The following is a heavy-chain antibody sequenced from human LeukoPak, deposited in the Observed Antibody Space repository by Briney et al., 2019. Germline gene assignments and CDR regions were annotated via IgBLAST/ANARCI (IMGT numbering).Heavy chain of an antibody. Sequence: SETLSLTCTVSGGSLSSYYWSWIRQPPGKGLEWIGYIYYSGSTNYNPSLKSRVTISVDTSKNQFSLKLSSVTAADTAVYYCARAPHYYGSGSYVYWGQGTLVTVSS. CDR1: GGSLSSYY. CDR3: ARAPHYYGSGSYVY. D-gene: IGHD3-10*01. V-gene: IGHV4-59*08. CDR2: IYYSGST. J-gene: IGHJ4*02.